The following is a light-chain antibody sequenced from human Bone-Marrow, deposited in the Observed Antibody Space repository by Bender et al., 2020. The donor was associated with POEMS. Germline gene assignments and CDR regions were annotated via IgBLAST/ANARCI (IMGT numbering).Light chain of an antibody. CDR2: YDD. CDR1: SSNIGNHG. V-gene: IGLV1-36*01. J-gene: IGLJ3*02. Sequence: QSVVTQPPSLSEAPIQRVTISCSGSSSNIGNHGVNWYQQLPGEAPKLLIYYDDLLTSGVSDRFSASKSGTSASLTISELQSTDEALYYCSASGDISTAWAFGDRTKLTVL. CDR3: SASGDISTAWA.